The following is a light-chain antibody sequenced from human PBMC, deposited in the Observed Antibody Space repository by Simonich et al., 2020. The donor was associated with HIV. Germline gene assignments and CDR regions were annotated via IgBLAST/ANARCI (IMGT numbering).Light chain of an antibody. V-gene: IGKV4-1*01. J-gene: IGKJ2*01. CDR2: WAS. CDR1: QSVLYSSNNKNY. Sequence: DIVMTQSPDSLAVSLGSRATINCKSSQSVLYSSNNKNYLAWYQKKPGQPPNLLICWASTRESGVPDRFSGSGSGTDFTLTINSLQAEDVAVYYCQQYYDTPQTFGQGTKLEIK. CDR3: QQYYDTPQT.